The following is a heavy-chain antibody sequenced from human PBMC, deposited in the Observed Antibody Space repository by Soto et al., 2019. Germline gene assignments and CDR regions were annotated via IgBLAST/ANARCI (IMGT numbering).Heavy chain of an antibody. CDR1: GGSIRGSDYY. D-gene: IGHD1-26*01. V-gene: IGHV4-39*07. J-gene: IGHJ4*02. CDR3: ARAGLGDGSDY. Sequence: SETLSLTCTVSGGSIRGSDYYWSWIRQPPGEGLEWIGYIYHSGSTYYNPSLKSRVTISVDTSKNQFSLKLSSVTAADTAVYYCARAGLGDGSDYWGQGTLVTVSS. CDR2: IYHSGST.